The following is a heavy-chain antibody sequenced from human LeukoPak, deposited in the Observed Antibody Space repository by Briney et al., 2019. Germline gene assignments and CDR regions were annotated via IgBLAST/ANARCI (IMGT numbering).Heavy chain of an antibody. Sequence: RPGRSLRLSCAASGSTFSSYGMHWVRQAPGKGLEWVAVIWYDGSNKYYADSVKGRFTISRDNSKNTLYLQMNSLRAEDTAVYYCARDEGGTFDYWGQGTLVTVSS. V-gene: IGHV3-33*08. CDR2: IWYDGSNK. CDR1: GSTFSSYG. CDR3: ARDEGGTFDY. J-gene: IGHJ4*02. D-gene: IGHD2-15*01.